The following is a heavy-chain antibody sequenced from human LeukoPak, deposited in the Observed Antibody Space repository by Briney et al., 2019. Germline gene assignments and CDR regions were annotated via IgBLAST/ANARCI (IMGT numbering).Heavy chain of an antibody. V-gene: IGHV1-8*01. Sequence: ASVRVSCKASGYTFTSYDINWVRQAPGQGLEWMGWMNPNSGNTGYAQTFQGRVTMTRNTSISTAYMELSSLRSEDTAVYYCARGRGDTAMVRDYYYYMDVWGKGTTVTVSS. J-gene: IGHJ6*03. CDR1: GYTFTSYD. CDR2: MNPNSGNT. CDR3: ARGRGDTAMVRDYYYYMDV. D-gene: IGHD5-18*01.